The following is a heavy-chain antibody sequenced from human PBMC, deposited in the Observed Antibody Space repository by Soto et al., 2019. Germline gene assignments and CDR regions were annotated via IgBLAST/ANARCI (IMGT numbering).Heavy chain of an antibody. J-gene: IGHJ4*02. CDR1: GFTFSSDW. CDR3: AKDRPGGDYFPLTDY. CDR2: IKSDGSDT. V-gene: IGHV3-74*03. D-gene: IGHD2-21*02. Sequence: GSLRLSCVASGFTFSSDWMHWVRKAPGKGLVWVAHIKSDGSDTKYADSVKGRFTISRDNSKNTLYLQMNSLRAEDTAVYYCAKDRPGGDYFPLTDYWGQGTLVTVSS.